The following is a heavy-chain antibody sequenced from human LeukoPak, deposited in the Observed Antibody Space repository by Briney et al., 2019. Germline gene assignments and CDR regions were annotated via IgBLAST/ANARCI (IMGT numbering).Heavy chain of an antibody. D-gene: IGHD6-6*01. V-gene: IGHV3-30*04. Sequence: GGSLRLSCAASGFTFSSYAMHWVRQAPGKGLEWVAVISYDGSNKYYADSVKGRFTISRDNSKNTLYLQMNSLRAEDTAVYYCARDKGTSYLSPFDYWGQGTLVTVSS. CDR3: ARDKGTSYLSPFDY. CDR2: ISYDGSNK. CDR1: GFTFSSYA. J-gene: IGHJ4*02.